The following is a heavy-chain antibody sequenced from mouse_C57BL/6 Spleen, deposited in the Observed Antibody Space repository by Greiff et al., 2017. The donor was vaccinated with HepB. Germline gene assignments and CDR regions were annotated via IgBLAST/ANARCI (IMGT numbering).Heavy chain of an antibody. CDR2: ISYDGSN. CDR1: GYSITSGYY. V-gene: IGHV3-6*01. J-gene: IGHJ2*01. Sequence: EVKLVESGPGLVKPSQSLSLTCSVTGYSITSGYYWNWIRQFPGNKLEWMGYISYDGSNNYNPSLKNRISITRDTSKNQFFLKLNSVTTEDTATYYCAREGDYWDYWGQGTTLTVSS. CDR3: AREGDYWDY.